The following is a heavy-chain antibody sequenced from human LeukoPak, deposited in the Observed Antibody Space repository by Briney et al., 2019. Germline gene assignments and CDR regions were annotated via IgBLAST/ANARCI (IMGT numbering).Heavy chain of an antibody. D-gene: IGHD3-22*01. CDR2: INSNGSST. Sequence: PGGSLRLSCAASGFTFSSYWMRWVRQAPGKGLVWVSRINSNGSSTSYADSVKGRFTISRDNAKNTLYLQMNSLRAEDTAVYYCARNSYYYDSSGYHDAFDIWGQGTMVTVSS. V-gene: IGHV3-74*01. CDR1: GFTFSSYW. J-gene: IGHJ3*02. CDR3: ARNSYYYDSSGYHDAFDI.